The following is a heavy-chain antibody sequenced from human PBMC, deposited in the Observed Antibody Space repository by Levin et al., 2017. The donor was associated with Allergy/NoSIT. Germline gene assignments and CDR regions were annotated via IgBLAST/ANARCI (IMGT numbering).Heavy chain of an antibody. Sequence: PSETLSLTCTVSGGSTRLGGYYWGWLRQHPVKGLEWLGYIYYSGETFYNPSVESRLVISHDTSENQFSLKLTSLTAADTAVYCCVRAQTGSVAPFDFWGPGTLVTVSS. CDR2: IYYSGET. J-gene: IGHJ4*02. CDR3: VRAQTGSVAPFDF. CDR1: GGSTRLGGYY. V-gene: IGHV4-31*03. D-gene: IGHD3-9*01.